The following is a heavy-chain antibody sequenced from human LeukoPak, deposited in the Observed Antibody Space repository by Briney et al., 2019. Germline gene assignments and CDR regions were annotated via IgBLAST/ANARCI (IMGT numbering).Heavy chain of an antibody. D-gene: IGHD3-3*01. Sequence: PSETLSLTCTVSGGSISSYYWSWIRQPPGKGLEWIGYIYYSGSTNYNPSLKSRVTISVDTSKNQFSLKLSSVTAADTAVYYCAGAKYDFWSGFYHWFDPWGQGTLVTVSS. J-gene: IGHJ5*02. V-gene: IGHV4-59*01. CDR3: AGAKYDFWSGFYHWFDP. CDR2: IYYSGST. CDR1: GGSISSYY.